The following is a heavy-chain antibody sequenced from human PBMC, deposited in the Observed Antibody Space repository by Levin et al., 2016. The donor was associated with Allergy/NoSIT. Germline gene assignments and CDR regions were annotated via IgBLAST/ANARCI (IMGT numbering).Heavy chain of an antibody. Sequence: VRQAPGKGLEWVSAISGSGGSTYYADSVKGRFTISRDNSKNTLYLQMNSLRAEDTAVYYCAKEGSNNAFDYWGQGTLVTVSS. D-gene: IGHD1-14*01. CDR3: AKEGSNNAFDY. J-gene: IGHJ4*02. CDR2: ISGSGGST. V-gene: IGHV3-23*01.